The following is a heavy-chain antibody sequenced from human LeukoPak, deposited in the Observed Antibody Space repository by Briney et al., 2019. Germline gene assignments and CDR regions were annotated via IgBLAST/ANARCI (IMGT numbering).Heavy chain of an antibody. Sequence: SETLSLTCTVSGGSISSYYWSWIRQPPGKGLEYIGYIYYSGYTNYNPSLKSRVTISVDTSKNQFSLKLSSVTAADTAVYYCARGMGNEGLTSWGPGTLVTVSS. CDR1: GGSISSYY. J-gene: IGHJ3*01. CDR3: ARGMGNEGLTS. V-gene: IGHV4-59*01. D-gene: IGHD7-27*01. CDR2: IYYSGYT.